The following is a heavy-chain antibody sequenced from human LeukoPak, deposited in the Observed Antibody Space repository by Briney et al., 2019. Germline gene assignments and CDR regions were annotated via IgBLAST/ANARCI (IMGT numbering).Heavy chain of an antibody. J-gene: IGHJ4*02. D-gene: IGHD2-2*01. CDR1: GFTFTNAW. CDR2: ISSSSSYI. CDR3: ARALGSTSCYDY. V-gene: IGHV3-21*01. Sequence: GGSLRLSCAASGFTFTNAWMNWVRQAPGKGLEWVSSISSSSSYIYYADSVKGRFTISRDNAKNSLYLQMNSLRAEDTAVYYCARALGSTSCYDYWGQGTLVTVSS.